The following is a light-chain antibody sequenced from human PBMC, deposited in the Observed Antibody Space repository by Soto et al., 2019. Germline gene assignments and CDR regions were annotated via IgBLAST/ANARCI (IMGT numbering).Light chain of an antibody. CDR1: QSVSSSY. CDR2: GAS. J-gene: IGKJ4*02. Sequence: EIVLTQSPGTLSLSPGERATLSCRASQSVSSSYLAWYQQKPGQAPRLLIYGASSRATGMPDRFSGSGSGTDFTLTSSRLEPEDVAVYYCQQYGSSPFTFGGGTKVEIK. V-gene: IGKV3-20*01. CDR3: QQYGSSPFT.